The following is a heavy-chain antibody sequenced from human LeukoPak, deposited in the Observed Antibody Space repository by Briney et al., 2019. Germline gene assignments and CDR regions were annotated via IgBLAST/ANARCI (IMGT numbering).Heavy chain of an antibody. Sequence: GGSLRLSCAASGFTFSTYAMHWVRQAPGKGLEWVAVISYDGSNKYYADSVKGRFTISRDNSKNTLYLQMNSLRAEDTVVYYCAYLVGWATDQVFDYWGQGTLVTVSS. CDR1: GFTFSTYA. D-gene: IGHD2-8*02. V-gene: IGHV3-30*04. J-gene: IGHJ4*02. CDR2: ISYDGSNK. CDR3: AYLVGWATDQVFDY.